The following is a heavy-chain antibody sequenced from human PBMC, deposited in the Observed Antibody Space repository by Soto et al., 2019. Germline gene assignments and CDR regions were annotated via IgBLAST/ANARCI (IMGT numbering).Heavy chain of an antibody. V-gene: IGHV3-23*01. CDR2: ISGSGGST. CDR3: AKDVGPGRNYFDY. J-gene: IGHJ4*02. Sequence: GGSMRLSSAASGFTFRGYAMSWVRKAPGKGLEWVSAISGSGGSTYYADSVKGRFTISRGNSKNTLYLQMNSLRAEDTAVYYCAKDVGPGRNYFDYWGQGTLVTVSS. CDR1: GFTFRGYA.